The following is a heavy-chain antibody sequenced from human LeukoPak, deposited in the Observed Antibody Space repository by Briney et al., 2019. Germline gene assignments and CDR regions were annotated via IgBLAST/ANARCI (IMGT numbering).Heavy chain of an antibody. CDR1: GGSISSYY. Sequence: PSETLSLTCTVSGGSISSYYWSWIRQPPGKGLEWIGYIYYSGSTNYNPSLKSRVTISVDTSKNQFSLKLSSVTAADTAVYYCASGEHVWGQGTTVTVSS. J-gene: IGHJ6*02. CDR2: IYYSGST. V-gene: IGHV4-59*12. CDR3: ASGEHV.